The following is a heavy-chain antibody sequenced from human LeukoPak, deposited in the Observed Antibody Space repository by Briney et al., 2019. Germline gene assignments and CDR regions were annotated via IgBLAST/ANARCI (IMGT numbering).Heavy chain of an antibody. CDR3: ARDHEYSYGFSYYFDS. J-gene: IGHJ4*02. D-gene: IGHD5-18*01. CDR2: IYSGGST. CDR1: GFTVSSNY. Sequence: GSLRLSCAASGFTVSSNYMSWVRQAPGKGLEWVSVIYSGGSTFYADSVKGRFTISRDNSKNTLYLQMNSLRAEDTAVYYCARDHEYSYGFSYYFDSWGQGTLVTVSS. V-gene: IGHV3-66*01.